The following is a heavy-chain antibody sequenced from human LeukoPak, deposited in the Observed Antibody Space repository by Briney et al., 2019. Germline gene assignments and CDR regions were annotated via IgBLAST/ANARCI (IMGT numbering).Heavy chain of an antibody. V-gene: IGHV1-2*02. CDR2: INPHSGAA. CDR3: ARDRGDYGENIYFDY. CDR1: GYTFTNYY. J-gene: IGHJ4*02. D-gene: IGHD4-17*01. Sequence: ASVNASYKASGYTFTNYYIHWVREAPGQGRECMGWINPHSGAANYVQKSQGRVAMPRRTSISTAYMEMSSLRSDDTAIYYSARDRGDYGENIYFDYWGQGTLVTVSS.